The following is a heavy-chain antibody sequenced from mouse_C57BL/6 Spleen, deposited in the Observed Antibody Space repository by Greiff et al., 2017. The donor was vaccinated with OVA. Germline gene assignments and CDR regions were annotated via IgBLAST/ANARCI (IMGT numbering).Heavy chain of an antibody. CDR2: ISYDGSN. CDR1: GYSITSGYY. D-gene: IGHD2-4*01. Sequence: ESGPGLVKPSQSLSLTCSVTGYSITSGYYWNWIRQFPGNKLEWMGYISYDGSNNYNPSLKNRISITRDTSKNQFFLKLNSVTTEDTATYYCARGDYDVGMDYWGQGTSVTVSS. J-gene: IGHJ4*01. V-gene: IGHV3-6*01. CDR3: ARGDYDVGMDY.